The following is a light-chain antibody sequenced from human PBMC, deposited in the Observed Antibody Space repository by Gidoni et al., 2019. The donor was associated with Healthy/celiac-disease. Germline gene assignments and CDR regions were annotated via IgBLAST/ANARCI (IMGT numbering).Light chain of an antibody. CDR3: QQYGSSPPWT. CDR1: QSVSSIY. CDR2: GAS. Sequence: EIVLTQSPCTLSLSPGERATLACRSSQSVSSIYVPWYQQKPGHAPRLLIYGASSRATGIADRFSGSGSGTDFTLTISRLETEDCAVYYCQQYGSSPPWTFGQGTKVEIK. V-gene: IGKV3-20*01. J-gene: IGKJ1*01.